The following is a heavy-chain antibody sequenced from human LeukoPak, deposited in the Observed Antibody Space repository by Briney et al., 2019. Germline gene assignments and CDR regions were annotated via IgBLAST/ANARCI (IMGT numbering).Heavy chain of an antibody. V-gene: IGHV3-66*01. CDR2: IFGGGDT. CDR3: AGAGGNSH. Sequence: GGSLRLSCAASAFTVSDNHMTWVRQAPGKGLECVSVIFGGGDTHYADSVKGSFTISRDSSKNKVYLQIKSLRVDDTAVYYCAGAGGNSHLGQGTPVTVSS. D-gene: IGHD3-10*01. CDR1: AFTVSDNH. J-gene: IGHJ4*02.